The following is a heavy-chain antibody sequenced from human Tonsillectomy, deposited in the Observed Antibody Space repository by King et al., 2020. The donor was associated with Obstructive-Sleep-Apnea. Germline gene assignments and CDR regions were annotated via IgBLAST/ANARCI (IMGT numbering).Heavy chain of an antibody. J-gene: IGHJ4*02. CDR1: GFTFSNFA. D-gene: IGHD6-25*01. V-gene: IGHV3-30*18. CDR2: ISHDGNSK. Sequence: VQLVESGGGVVQPGGSLRLSCEASGFTFSNFAMHWVRQAPGKGLEWVAVISHDGNSKYYADSVKGRPTISRDRSKNTLFLQMNSLRVEDTAVYYCAKDHGYSGAQYYFDYWGQGTLVTVSS. CDR3: AKDHGYSGAQYYFDY.